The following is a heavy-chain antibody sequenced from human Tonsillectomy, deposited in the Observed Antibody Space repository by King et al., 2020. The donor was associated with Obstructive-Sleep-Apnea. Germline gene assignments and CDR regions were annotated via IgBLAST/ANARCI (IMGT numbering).Heavy chain of an antibody. CDR2: ISYDGSNK. CDR1: GFTFSSYA. V-gene: IGHV3-30-3*01. D-gene: IGHD6-13*01. CDR3: ARDGAAAGHDAFDI. Sequence: VQLVESGGGVVQPGRSLRLSCAASGFTFSSYAMHWVRQAPGKGLEWVAVISYDGSNKYYADSVKGRFTISRDNSKNTLYLQMNSLRAEDTAVYYCARDGAAAGHDAFDIWGQGTMVTVSS. J-gene: IGHJ3*02.